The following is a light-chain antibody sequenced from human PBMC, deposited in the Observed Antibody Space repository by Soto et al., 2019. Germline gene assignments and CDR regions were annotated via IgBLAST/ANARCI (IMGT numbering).Light chain of an antibody. CDR1: QGIRSA. CDR2: AAS. V-gene: IGKV1-6*01. J-gene: IGKJ1*01. CDR3: LLDYAYFWA. Sequence: IQMTQSPSSLSASVGDRVTITCRTSQGIRSALGWYQQKPGKVPKLLIYAASTLQSGVPSRFSGSGSGRDFTLTISSLQPEDFATYYCLLDYAYFWAFGQGTKVDI.